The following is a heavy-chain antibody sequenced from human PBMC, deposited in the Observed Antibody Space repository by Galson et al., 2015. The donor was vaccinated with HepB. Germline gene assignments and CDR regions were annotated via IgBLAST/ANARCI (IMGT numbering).Heavy chain of an antibody. Sequence: SVKVSCKASGYTFTSYGISWVRQAPGQGLEWMGWISAYNGNTNYAQKLQGRVTMTRDTSISTAYMELSSLRSEDTAVYYCTRSPAYCSSTSCYAFDFWGQGTLVTVSS. CDR1: GYTFTSYG. CDR3: TRSPAYCSSTSCYAFDF. J-gene: IGHJ4*02. D-gene: IGHD2-2*01. CDR2: ISAYNGNT. V-gene: IGHV1-18*04.